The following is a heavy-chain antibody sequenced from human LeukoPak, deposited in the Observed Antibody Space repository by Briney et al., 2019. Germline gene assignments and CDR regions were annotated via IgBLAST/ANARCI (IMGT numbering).Heavy chain of an antibody. CDR1: GGSVSSGGFS. CDR2: ISQSGST. V-gene: IGHV4-30-2*01. J-gene: IGHJ4*02. CDR3: VRAWDY. Sequence: PSQTLSLTCAVSGGSVSSGGFSWGWIRQPPGKGLEWIGYISQSGSTHYNPSLKSRVTISLGRSKNQFSLKLSSVTAADTAVYYCVRAWDYWGQGTLVTVSS.